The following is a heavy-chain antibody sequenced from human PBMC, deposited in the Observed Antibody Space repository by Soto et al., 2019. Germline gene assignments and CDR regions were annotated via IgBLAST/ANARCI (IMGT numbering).Heavy chain of an antibody. CDR1: GFTFSSYT. CDR2: INSGGRT. D-gene: IGHD3-16*01. V-gene: IGHV3-23*01. CDR3: AKDLRPDVVWDFDY. J-gene: IGHJ4*02. Sequence: EVQLLESGGDLVQPGGSLRLSCAASGFTFSSYTMTWVRQAPGKGLEWVSGINSGGRTYYADSVKGRFTISRDDSKNTLYLQIISLRAEDTAVYYCAKDLRPDVVWDFDYWGQGTLVTVSS.